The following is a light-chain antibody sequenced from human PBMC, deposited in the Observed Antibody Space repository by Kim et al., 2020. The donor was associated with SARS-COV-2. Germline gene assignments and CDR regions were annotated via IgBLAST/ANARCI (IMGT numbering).Light chain of an antibody. V-gene: IGLV2-14*03. Sequence: PGQSIPISCTGTSSDVGGYNYVSWYQQHPGKAPKLMIYDVSNRPSGVYNRFSGSKSGNTASLTISGLQAEDEADYYCSSYTSSNVVFGGGTQLTVL. CDR2: DVS. J-gene: IGLJ2*01. CDR3: SSYTSSNVV. CDR1: SSDVGGYNY.